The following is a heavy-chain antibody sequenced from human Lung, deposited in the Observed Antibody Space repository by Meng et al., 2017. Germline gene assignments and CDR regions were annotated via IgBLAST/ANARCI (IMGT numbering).Heavy chain of an antibody. CDR1: GGSFSDYY. CDR3: ARGPTTMAHDFGY. J-gene: IGHJ4*02. Sequence: VRLQHGRVGLLRPSETLSRTCVVSGGSFSDYYWSWIRQPPGKGLEWIGEINHSGSTNYNPSLESRATISVDTSQNNLSLKLSSVTAADSAVYYCARGPTTMAHDFGYWGQGTLVTVSS. CDR2: INHSGST. V-gene: IGHV4-34*01. D-gene: IGHD4-11*01.